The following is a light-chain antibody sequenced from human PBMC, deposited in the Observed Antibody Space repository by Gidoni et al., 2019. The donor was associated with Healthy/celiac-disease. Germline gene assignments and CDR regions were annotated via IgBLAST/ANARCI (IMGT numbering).Light chain of an antibody. Sequence: QLVLTQSPSASASLGASPKLTCTLSSGPSSYAIAWHQQQPGKGPRYLMKLNSDGSHSTGDGIPDRFSGSSSGAERYLTISSLQSEDEADYYCQTWGTGIQVFGGGTKLTVL. CDR3: QTWGTGIQV. CDR2: LNSDGSH. J-gene: IGLJ3*02. CDR1: SGPSSYA. V-gene: IGLV4-69*01.